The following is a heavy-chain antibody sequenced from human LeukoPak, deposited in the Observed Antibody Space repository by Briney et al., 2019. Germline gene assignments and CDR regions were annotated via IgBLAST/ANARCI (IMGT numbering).Heavy chain of an antibody. Sequence: SETLSLTCAVYGGSFSGYYWGWIRQPPGKGLEWIGEINHDGNTYYNPSLKSRVTISVDTYKHQFSLKLISVTAADTAVYYCARGRGPAARSLSLWGRGTLVTVSS. D-gene: IGHD2-2*01. V-gene: IGHV4-34*01. CDR1: GGSFSGYY. CDR3: ARGRGPAARSLSL. J-gene: IGHJ2*01. CDR2: INHDGNT.